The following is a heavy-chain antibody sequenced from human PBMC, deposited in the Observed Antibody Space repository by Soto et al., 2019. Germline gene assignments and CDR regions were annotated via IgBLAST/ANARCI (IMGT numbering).Heavy chain of an antibody. CDR3: ARGYPGGELRFDP. Sequence: QVQLQESGPGLVKPSQTLSLTCTVSGGSISSGGYYWSWIRQHPGKGLEWIGYIYYSGSTYYNPSLNSRVTISVDTSKNQFSLKLSSVTAADTAVYYCARGYPGGELRFDPWGQGTLVTVSS. CDR1: GGSISSGGYY. V-gene: IGHV4-31*03. J-gene: IGHJ5*02. CDR2: IYYSGST. D-gene: IGHD1-26*01.